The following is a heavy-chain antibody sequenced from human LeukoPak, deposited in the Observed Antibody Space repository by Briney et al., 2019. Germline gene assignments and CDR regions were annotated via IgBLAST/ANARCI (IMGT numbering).Heavy chain of an antibody. Sequence: SETLSLTCAVSGGSISRYLWSWIRQPAGKGLEWLGRIHTSGTTTYSPSFQSRVTMSIDTSKKQISLRLSSVTAADTAVYYCATEQVSGSAWGFDYWGPGSLVTVSS. CDR2: IHTSGTT. CDR1: GGSISRYL. D-gene: IGHD6-19*01. J-gene: IGHJ4*02. CDR3: ATEQVSGSAWGFDY. V-gene: IGHV4-4*07.